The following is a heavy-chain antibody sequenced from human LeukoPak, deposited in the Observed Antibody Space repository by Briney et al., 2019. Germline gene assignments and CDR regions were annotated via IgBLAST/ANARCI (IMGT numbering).Heavy chain of an antibody. CDR1: GFTFRSHW. CDR3: ATISAQTFDI. D-gene: IGHD5-24*01. V-gene: IGHV3-7*01. J-gene: IGHJ3*02. Sequence: GGSLRLSCVGSGFTFRSHWVNWLRQSPGKGLEWVANIKPDGINKYYVDSARGRFTVSRDNAKNSAFLQMNSLRAEDTAIYYCATISAQTFDIWGQGTLVSVSS. CDR2: IKPDGINK.